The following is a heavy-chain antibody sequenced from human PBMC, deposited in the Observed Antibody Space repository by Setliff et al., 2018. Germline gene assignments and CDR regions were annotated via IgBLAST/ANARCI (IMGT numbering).Heavy chain of an antibody. CDR2: ISGYNGYT. CDR3: VRDRAAIVVGPPTAAFDI. CDR1: GYTFAKYG. J-gene: IGHJ3*02. D-gene: IGHD2-2*01. Sequence: EASVKVSCKAFGYTFAKYGTSWVRQAPGQGLEWMGWISGYNGYTVYAQKLQGRVTQTTDTSTGTAYMEVRSLRSDDTAQYYCVRDRAAIVVGPPTAAFDIWGQGTMVTVSS. V-gene: IGHV1-18*01.